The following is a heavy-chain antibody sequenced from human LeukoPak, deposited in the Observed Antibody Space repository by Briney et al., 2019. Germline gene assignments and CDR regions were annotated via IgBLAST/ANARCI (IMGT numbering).Heavy chain of an antibody. CDR2: FDPEDGET. Sequence: ASVKVSCKVSGYTLTELSMHWVRQAPGKGLEWMGDFDPEDGETIYAQKFQGRVTMTEDTSTDTAYMELSSLRSEDTAVYYCARSHASIMGATNGLDYWGQGALVTVSS. CDR1: GYTLTELS. V-gene: IGHV1-24*01. D-gene: IGHD1-26*01. J-gene: IGHJ4*02. CDR3: ARSHASIMGATNGLDY.